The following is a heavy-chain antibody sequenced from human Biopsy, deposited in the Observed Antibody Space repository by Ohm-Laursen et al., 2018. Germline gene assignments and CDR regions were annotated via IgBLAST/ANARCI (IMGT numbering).Heavy chain of an antibody. Sequence: SDTLSLTCIVSGGSFTGHYWSWIRQPPGKGLEWIGHIYYSVMTNYNPSLQSRVSISVDTSRNQVSLTLSSVTAADTAVYYCARDSGILNYGNFKYYHYYGMDVWGQGTKVTVSS. D-gene: IGHD4-11*01. CDR1: GGSFTGHY. CDR3: ARDSGILNYGNFKYYHYYGMDV. V-gene: IGHV4-59*11. J-gene: IGHJ6*02. CDR2: IYYSVMT.